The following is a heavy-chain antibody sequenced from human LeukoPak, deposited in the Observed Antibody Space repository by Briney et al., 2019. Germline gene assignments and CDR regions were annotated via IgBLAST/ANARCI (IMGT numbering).Heavy chain of an antibody. CDR2: ISDASRNI. V-gene: IGHV3-21*01. Sequence: PGGSLRLSCAASGFSFGTYRMNWVRQAPGKGLEWVSSISDASRNIYYADSVKGRLTVSRDNAKSSLYLQMNSLRAEDTAVYYCARTDYYYSYYDPWGQGTLVTVSS. CDR1: GFSFGTYR. CDR3: ARTDYYYSYYDP. J-gene: IGHJ5*02. D-gene: IGHD3-22*01.